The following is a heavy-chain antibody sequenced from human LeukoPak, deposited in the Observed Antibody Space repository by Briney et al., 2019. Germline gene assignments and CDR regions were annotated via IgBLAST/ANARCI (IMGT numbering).Heavy chain of an antibody. Sequence: SVKVSCKASGGTFSSYAISWARQAPGQGLEWMGGIIPIFGTANYAQKFQGRVTITADESTSTAYMELSSLRSEDTAVYYCARSTMIVVVITSTTETSFDYWGQGTLVTVSS. J-gene: IGHJ4*02. D-gene: IGHD3-22*01. V-gene: IGHV1-69*13. CDR3: ARSTMIVVVITSTTETSFDY. CDR2: IIPIFGTA. CDR1: GGTFSSYA.